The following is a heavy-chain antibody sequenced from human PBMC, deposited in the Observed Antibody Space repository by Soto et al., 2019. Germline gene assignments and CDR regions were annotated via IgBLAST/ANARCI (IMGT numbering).Heavy chain of an antibody. D-gene: IGHD2-2*01. CDR1: GGYLTNSG. V-gene: IGHV1-69*12. J-gene: IGHJ4*02. CDR2: IFPLVAMV. Sequence: QVHLVQAGAEMKKPGSSVKVSCKVSGGYLTNSGISWLRQAPGQGLEWMGGIFPLVAMVDYSQKFQGRVTITANESTSKAYMGLGSLSSQETADYYCAKEDGDAFKSWGQGALVHVSS. CDR3: AKEDGDAFKS.